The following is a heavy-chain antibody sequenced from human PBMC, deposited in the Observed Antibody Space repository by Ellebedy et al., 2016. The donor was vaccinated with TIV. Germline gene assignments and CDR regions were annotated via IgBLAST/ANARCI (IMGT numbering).Heavy chain of an antibody. J-gene: IGHJ4*02. CDR1: GGIFRSNA. CDR2: ITAVFGTA. CDR3: ARHPTYYFGSGTAPPLDH. D-gene: IGHD3-10*01. Sequence: ASVKVSCKSSGGIFRSNAFSWVRQAPGQGPEWMGGITAVFGTANYAQKFQGRVTITADESTSTVYVEVRSLRSEDAAVYYCARHPTYYFGSGTAPPLDHWGQGTLVTVSS. V-gene: IGHV1-69*13.